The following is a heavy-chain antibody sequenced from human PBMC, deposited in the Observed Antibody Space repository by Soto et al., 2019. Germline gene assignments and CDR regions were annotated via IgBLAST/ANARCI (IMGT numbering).Heavy chain of an antibody. CDR2: INPYNGNT. V-gene: IGHV1-18*01. Sequence: ASVKVSCKASGYTFNTYGITWVRQAPGQGLEWMGWINPYNGNTKFAQKLQDRVTMTTATSTSTAYMELASLRSDDTAVYYCARGCIAATTHLGYWGQGTLVTVSS. D-gene: IGHD4-17*01. J-gene: IGHJ4*02. CDR1: GYTFNTYG. CDR3: ARGCIAATTHLGY.